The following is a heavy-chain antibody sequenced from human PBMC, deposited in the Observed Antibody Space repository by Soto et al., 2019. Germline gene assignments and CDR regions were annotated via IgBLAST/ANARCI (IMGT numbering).Heavy chain of an antibody. CDR3: VRTRQQWLVAES. CDR2: INAGNGNT. Sequence: QAQLVQSGAEVKKPGASVKVSCKASGYTLSSFGIHWVRQAPGQRLEWMGWINAGNGNTKYSQKLQGRVTFSRDTSANTAYMELTSLTSEDTAVYYCVRTRQQWLVAESWGQGSLVTVSS. D-gene: IGHD6-19*01. V-gene: IGHV1-3*01. CDR1: GYTLSSFG. J-gene: IGHJ5*02.